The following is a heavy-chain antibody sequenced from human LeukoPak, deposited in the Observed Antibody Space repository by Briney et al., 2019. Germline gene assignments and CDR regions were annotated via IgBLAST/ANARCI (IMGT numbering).Heavy chain of an antibody. D-gene: IGHD3-10*01. CDR3: AKGHPLWFGALDY. J-gene: IGHJ4*02. V-gene: IGHV3-23*01. CDR1: GFTFSSYG. CDR2: ISGSGATT. Sequence: GGTLRLSCAASGFTFSSYGMSWVRQAPGKGLEWVSTISGSGATTYYADSVNGRFTISRDNSKNTLYLQMNSLRAEDTAVYYCAKGHPLWFGALDYWGQGTLVTVSS.